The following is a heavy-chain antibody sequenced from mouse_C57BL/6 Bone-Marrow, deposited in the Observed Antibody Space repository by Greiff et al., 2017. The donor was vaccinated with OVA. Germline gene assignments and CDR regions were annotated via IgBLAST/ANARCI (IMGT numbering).Heavy chain of an antibody. J-gene: IGHJ2*01. D-gene: IGHD2-5*01. Sequence: DVKLVESGGGLVKPGGSLKLSCAASGFTFSDYGMHWVRQAPEKGLEWVAYISSGSSTIYYADTVKGRFTISRDNAKNTLFLQMTSLRSEDTAMYYCASAQYSNYFDYWGQGTTLTVSS. V-gene: IGHV5-17*01. CDR3: ASAQYSNYFDY. CDR2: ISSGSSTI. CDR1: GFTFSDYG.